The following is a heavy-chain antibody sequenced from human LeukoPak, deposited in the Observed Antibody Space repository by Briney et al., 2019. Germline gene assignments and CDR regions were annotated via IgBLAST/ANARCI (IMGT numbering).Heavy chain of an antibody. CDR1: GVSISSSNSY. CDR3: ARVPHSVEGSMKAVFIHYFDY. V-gene: IGHV4-39*07. Sequence: SETLSLTCTVSGVSISSSNSYWGWIRQPPGKGLEWIGSIYYSGNTYYNPSLKNRVTISVDTSKNEFSLKLSSVTATDTAVYYCARVPHSVEGSMKAVFIHYFDYWGQGSLVTVSS. D-gene: IGHD3-22*01. CDR2: IYYSGNT. J-gene: IGHJ4*02.